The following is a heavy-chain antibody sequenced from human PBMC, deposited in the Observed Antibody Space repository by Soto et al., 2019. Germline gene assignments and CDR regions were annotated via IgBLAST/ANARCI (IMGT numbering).Heavy chain of an antibody. CDR3: AKGPDGSGYYRNWFDS. V-gene: IGHV3-23*01. J-gene: IGHJ5*01. CDR2: ISRTGDSA. Sequence: GGYLRLSCAASELRFSDYAMSWVRQAPGKGLEWVSSISRTGDSAYYADYVKGRFAISRDRSKNRLCLQMNSLRVEDTAVYYCAKGPDGSGYYRNWFDSWGQGSLVTVS. D-gene: IGHD3-22*01. CDR1: ELRFSDYA.